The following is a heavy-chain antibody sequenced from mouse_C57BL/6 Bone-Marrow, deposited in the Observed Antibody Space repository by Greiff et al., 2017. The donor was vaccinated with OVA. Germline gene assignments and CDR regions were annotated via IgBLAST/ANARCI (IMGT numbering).Heavy chain of an antibody. J-gene: IGHJ1*03. CDR1: GFTFSNYW. D-gene: IGHD3-3*01. CDR3: TGRGWDWYFDV. V-gene: IGHV6-3*01. Sequence: EVKVEESGGGLVQPGGSMKLSCVASGFTFSNYWMNWVRQSPEKGLEWVAQIRLKSDNYATHYAESVKGRFTISRDDSKSSVYLQMNNLRAEDTGIDYCTGRGWDWYFDVWGTGTTVTVSS. CDR2: IRLKSDNYAT.